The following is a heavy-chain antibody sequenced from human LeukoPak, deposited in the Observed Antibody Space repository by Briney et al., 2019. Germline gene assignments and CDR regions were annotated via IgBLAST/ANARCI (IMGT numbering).Heavy chain of an antibody. J-gene: IGHJ4*02. D-gene: IGHD3/OR15-3a*01. CDR1: GGSISSGSYY. CDR3: ARTSGLGVVDY. Sequence: KSSETLSLTCTVSGGSISSGSYYWSWIRQPAGKGLEWIGRIYTSGSTNYNPSLKSRVTISVDTSKNQFSLKLSSVTAADTAVYYCARTSGLGVVDYWGQGTLVTVSS. CDR2: IYTSGST. V-gene: IGHV4-61*02.